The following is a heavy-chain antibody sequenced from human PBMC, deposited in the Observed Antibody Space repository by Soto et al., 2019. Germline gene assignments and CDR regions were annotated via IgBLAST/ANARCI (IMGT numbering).Heavy chain of an antibody. CDR1: GFTFSSYS. CDR3: ARGDYGDYYYYGMDV. D-gene: IGHD4-17*01. CDR2: ISSSSSYI. Sequence: PGGSLRLSCAASGFTFSSYSMNWVRQAPGKGLEWVSSISSSSSYIYYADSVKGRFTISRDNAKNSLYLQMNSLRAEDTAVYYCARGDYGDYYYYGMDVWGQGTTVTVSS. V-gene: IGHV3-21*01. J-gene: IGHJ6*02.